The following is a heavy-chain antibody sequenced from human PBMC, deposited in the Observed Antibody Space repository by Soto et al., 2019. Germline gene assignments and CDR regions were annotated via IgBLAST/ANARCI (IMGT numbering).Heavy chain of an antibody. CDR2: INAGNGNT. CDR3: ARIKLLWFGEQIYYYYGMDV. Sequence: ASVKVSCKASGYTFTSYAMHWVRQAPGQRLEWMGWINAGNGNTKYSQKFQGRVTITRDTSASTAYMELSSLRSEDTAVYYCARIKLLWFGEQIYYYYGMDVWGQGTTVTV. CDR1: GYTFTSYA. D-gene: IGHD3-10*01. V-gene: IGHV1-3*01. J-gene: IGHJ6*02.